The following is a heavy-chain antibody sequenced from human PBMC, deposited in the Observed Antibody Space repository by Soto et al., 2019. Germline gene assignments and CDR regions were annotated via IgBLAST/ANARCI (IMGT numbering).Heavy chain of an antibody. V-gene: IGHV1-18*01. Sequence: ASVKVSCKASGYTFTNYGFTWVRQAPGQGLEWLGWISTYNGNTKYAQKVQGRLTMTRNTSISTAYMELSSLRSEDTAVYYCARGGAQYYDFWSGYYYYYYMDVWGKGTTVTVSS. D-gene: IGHD3-3*01. CDR1: GYTFTNYG. J-gene: IGHJ6*03. CDR2: ISTYNGNT. CDR3: ARGGAQYYDFWSGYYYYYYMDV.